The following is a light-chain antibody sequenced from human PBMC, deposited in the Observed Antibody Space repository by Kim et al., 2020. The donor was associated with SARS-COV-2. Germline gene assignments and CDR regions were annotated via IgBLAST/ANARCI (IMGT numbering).Light chain of an antibody. CDR1: QTVIDN. CDR3: RHFGPSPWT. CDR2: GVS. J-gene: IGKJ1*01. V-gene: IGKV3-20*01. Sequence: PGERATPSGRACQTVIDNLGWYQQRPGQVPRLLIYGVSNRAAGIPYRFSGSGRVSETNFTLTIRSLEPEDFAVYYCRHFGPSPWTFRQGSKV.